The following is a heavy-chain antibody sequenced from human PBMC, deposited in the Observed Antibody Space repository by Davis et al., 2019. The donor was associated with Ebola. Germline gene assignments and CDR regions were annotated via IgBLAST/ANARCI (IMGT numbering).Heavy chain of an antibody. V-gene: IGHV3-21*01. CDR3: ARETSNYRLLLVY. CDR1: GFTFSSYS. Sequence: PGGSLRPSCAASGFTFSSYSMNWVRQVPGKGLEWVSSISSSSSYIYYADSVKGRFTISRDNAKNSLYLQMNSLRAEDTAVYYCARETSNYRLLLVYWGQETLVTVSS. J-gene: IGHJ4*02. CDR2: ISSSSSYI. D-gene: IGHD4-11*01.